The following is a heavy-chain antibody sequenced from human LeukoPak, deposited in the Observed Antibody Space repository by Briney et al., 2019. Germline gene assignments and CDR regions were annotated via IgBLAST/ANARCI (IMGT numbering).Heavy chain of an antibody. J-gene: IGHJ4*02. CDR2: ISSSGSTI. V-gene: IGHV3-48*03. Sequence: PGGSLRLSCAASGFTFSSYEMNWVRQAPGKGLEWVSYISSSGSTIYYADSVKGRFTISRDNAKNSLYLQMNSLRAEHTAVYYCARDYGDSPTQYYFDYWGQGTLVTVSS. D-gene: IGHD4-17*01. CDR1: GFTFSSYE. CDR3: ARDYGDSPTQYYFDY.